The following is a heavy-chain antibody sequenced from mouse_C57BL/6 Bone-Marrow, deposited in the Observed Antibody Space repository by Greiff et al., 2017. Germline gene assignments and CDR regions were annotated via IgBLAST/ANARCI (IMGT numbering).Heavy chain of an antibody. J-gene: IGHJ2*01. CDR2: IYPGDGDT. CDR1: GYAFSSSW. CDR3: ARSGTTGFDD. V-gene: IGHV1-82*01. Sequence: QVQLKESGPELVKPGASVKISCKASGYAFSSSWMNWVKQRPGKGLEWIGRIYPGDGDTNYNGKFKGKATLTADKSSSTAYMQLSSLTSEDSAVYFCARSGTTGFDDWGQGTTLTVSS. D-gene: IGHD1-1*01.